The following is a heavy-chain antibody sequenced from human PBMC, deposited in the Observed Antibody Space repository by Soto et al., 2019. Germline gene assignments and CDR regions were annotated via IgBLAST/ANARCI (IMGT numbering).Heavy chain of an antibody. CDR1: GFTFSSYS. Sequence: EVQLVESGGGLVKPGGSLRLSCAASGFTFSSYSMNWVRQAPGKGLEWVSSISSSSSYIYYADSVKGRFTISRDNANNSLELQMNCLRAEDTAMYYCARVYFDIAARAGYYFDSWGQGTLVTVSS. J-gene: IGHJ4*02. D-gene: IGHD6-6*01. CDR2: ISSSSSYI. CDR3: ARVYFDIAARAGYYFDS. V-gene: IGHV3-21*01.